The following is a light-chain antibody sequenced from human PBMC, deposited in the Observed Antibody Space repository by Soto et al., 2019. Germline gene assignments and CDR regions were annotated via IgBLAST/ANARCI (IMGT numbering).Light chain of an antibody. CDR3: QHYNTWPWT. Sequence: VMTQSPATLSVSPGQRVTVSCRASHSVSSSLAWYQQKPGQAPRLLISGASTRAAGVPARFSGSGSGTDFTLTISSLQSEDFAVYYCQHYNTWPWTFGQGTKVDI. V-gene: IGKV3-15*01. J-gene: IGKJ1*01. CDR2: GAS. CDR1: HSVSSS.